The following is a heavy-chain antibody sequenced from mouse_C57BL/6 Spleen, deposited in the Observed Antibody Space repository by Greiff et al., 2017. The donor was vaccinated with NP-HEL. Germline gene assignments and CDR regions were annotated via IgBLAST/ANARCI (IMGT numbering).Heavy chain of an antibody. D-gene: IGHD1-1*01. V-gene: IGHV1-15*01. CDR2: IDPETGGT. CDR3: TRDITTVVPY. CDR1: GYTFTDYE. Sequence: SGAELVRPGASVTLSCKASGYTFTDYEMHWVKQTPVHGLEWIGAIDPETGGTAYNQKFKGKAILTADKSSSTAYMELRSLTSEDSAVYYCTRDITTVVPYWGQGTTLTVSS. J-gene: IGHJ2*01.